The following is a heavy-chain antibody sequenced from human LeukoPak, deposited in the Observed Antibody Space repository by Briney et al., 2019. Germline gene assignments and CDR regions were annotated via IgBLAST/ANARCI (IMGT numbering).Heavy chain of an antibody. J-gene: IGHJ4*02. Sequence: SETLSLTCAVSGGSISSGGYYWSWIRQHPGKGLEWIGYIYYSGSTYYNPSLKSRVTISVDTSKNQFSLKLSSVTAADTAVYYCARDRADCSSTSCYLDGYVWGQGTLVTVSS. D-gene: IGHD2-2*01. V-gene: IGHV4-31*11. CDR2: IYYSGST. CDR3: ARDRADCSSTSCYLDGYV. CDR1: GGSISSGGYY.